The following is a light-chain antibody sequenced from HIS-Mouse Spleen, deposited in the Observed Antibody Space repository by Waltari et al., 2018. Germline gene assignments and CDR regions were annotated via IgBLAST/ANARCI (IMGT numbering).Light chain of an antibody. CDR1: QSVLYSSNNKNY. J-gene: IGKJ1*01. V-gene: IGKV4-1*01. CDR2: WAS. CDR3: QQYYSTPPT. Sequence: DIVMTQSPDSLAVSLGERATINCKSSQSVLYSSNNKNYLAWYQQKPGQPPKLLIYWASTREPGVPDRFSGSGSGTDFTLTISSLQAEDVAVYYCQQYYSTPPTFGQGTKVEIK.